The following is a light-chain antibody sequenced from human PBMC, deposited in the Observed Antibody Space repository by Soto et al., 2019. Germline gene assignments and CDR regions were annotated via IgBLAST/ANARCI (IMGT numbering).Light chain of an antibody. V-gene: IGLV2-14*01. Sequence: QSALTQPASVSGSPGQSITISCTGTSSDVGGYNYVSWYQQHPGKAPKLMIYEVSNRPSGVSNRFSGSKSGNTASLTISGLQAEDEADYYCSSYTSSSTLVFGTGTKPTV. J-gene: IGLJ1*01. CDR1: SSDVGGYNY. CDR3: SSYTSSSTLV. CDR2: EVS.